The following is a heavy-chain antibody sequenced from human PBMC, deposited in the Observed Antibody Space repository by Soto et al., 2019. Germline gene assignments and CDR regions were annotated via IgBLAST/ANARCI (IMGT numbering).Heavy chain of an antibody. J-gene: IGHJ6*02. V-gene: IGHV4-31*03. Sequence: SETLSLTCIVSGDSITSGGNYWSCLRHRPGKGLDWTGDTYFSKSTYYSPSVKSRVTISGDASKNQFYLKLDSVTAADTAVYYWGRGREEAFQNYYGLDVWGQGTTVTVSS. CDR3: GRGREEAFQNYYGLDV. CDR1: GDSITSGGNY. CDR2: TYFSKST.